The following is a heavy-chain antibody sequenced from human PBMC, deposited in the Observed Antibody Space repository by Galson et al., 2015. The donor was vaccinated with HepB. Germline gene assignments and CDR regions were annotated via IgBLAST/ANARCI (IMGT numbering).Heavy chain of an antibody. J-gene: IGHJ4*02. CDR3: ALYSGSYTKANRDY. Sequence: CAISGDSVSSNSAAWNWIRQSPSRGLEWLGRTYYRSKWYNDYAESVKSRININPDTSKNQFSLQLNSVTPEDTAMYYCALYSGSYTKANRDYWGQGTLVTVSS. CDR2: TYYRSKWYN. V-gene: IGHV6-1*01. D-gene: IGHD1-26*01. CDR1: GDSVSSNSAA.